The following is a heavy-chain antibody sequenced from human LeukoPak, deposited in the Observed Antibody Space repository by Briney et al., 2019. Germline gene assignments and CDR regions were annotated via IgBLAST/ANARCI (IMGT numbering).Heavy chain of an antibody. D-gene: IGHD1-20*01. Sequence: PGGSLRLSCAASGFTFDDYGMSWVRQAPGKGLVWVSRINSDGSSTSYADSVKGRFTISRDNAKDTLYLQMNSLRAEDTAVYYCAREEYNWIGRNWFDPWGQGTLVTVSS. V-gene: IGHV3-74*01. CDR3: AREEYNWIGRNWFDP. CDR1: GFTFDDYG. J-gene: IGHJ5*02. CDR2: INSDGSST.